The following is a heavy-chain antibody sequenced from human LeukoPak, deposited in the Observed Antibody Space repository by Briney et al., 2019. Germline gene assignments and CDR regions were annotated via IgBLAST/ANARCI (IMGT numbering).Heavy chain of an antibody. Sequence: GGSLRLSCAVSGFTVSSNYMSWVRQAPGKGLEWVSVIYTGGTTYYADSVKGRFTISRDNAKNSLYLQMNSLRPEDTAVYFCARDRHVPGLYYYYMDVWGKGTTVTVSS. D-gene: IGHD6-6*01. V-gene: IGHV3-66*01. CDR3: ARDRHVPGLYYYYMDV. J-gene: IGHJ6*03. CDR1: GFTVSSNY. CDR2: IYTGGTT.